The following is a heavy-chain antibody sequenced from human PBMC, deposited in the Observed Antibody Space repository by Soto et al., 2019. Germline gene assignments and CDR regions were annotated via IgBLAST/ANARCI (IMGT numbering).Heavy chain of an antibody. D-gene: IGHD2-2*01. CDR2: INPNSGGT. Sequence: QVQLVQSGAEVKKPGASVKVSCKASGYTFTGYYMHWVRQAPGQGLEWMEWINPNSGGTNYAQKFQGWVTMTRDTSISTAYMELSRLRSDDTAVYYCARVGYCSSTSCDGDAFDIWGQGTMVTVSS. CDR3: ARVGYCSSTSCDGDAFDI. V-gene: IGHV1-2*04. CDR1: GYTFTGYY. J-gene: IGHJ3*02.